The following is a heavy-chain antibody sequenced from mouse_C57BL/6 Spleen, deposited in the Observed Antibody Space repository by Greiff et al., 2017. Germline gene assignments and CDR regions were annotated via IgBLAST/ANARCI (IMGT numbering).Heavy chain of an antibody. D-gene: IGHD2-2*01. V-gene: IGHV2-2*01. CDR1: GFSLTSYG. CDR3: ARKDGYDDWYFDV. CDR2: IWSGGST. J-gene: IGHJ1*03. Sequence: VQRVESGPGLVQPSQSLSITCTVSGFSLTSYGVHWVRQSPGKGLEWLGVIWSGGSTDYNAAFISRLSISKDNSKSQVFFKMNSLQADDTAIYYCARKDGYDDWYFDVWGTGTTVTVSS.